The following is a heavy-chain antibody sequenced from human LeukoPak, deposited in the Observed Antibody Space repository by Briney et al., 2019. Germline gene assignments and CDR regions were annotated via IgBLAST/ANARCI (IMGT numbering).Heavy chain of an antibody. J-gene: IGHJ6*03. V-gene: IGHV3-23*01. CDR1: GFTFSSYA. CDR2: IIGSGGGS. Sequence: PGGSQRLSCEAAGFTFSSYAMSWVRQAPGKGLEWVSSIIGSGGGSYYADSVKGRFTISRDNSKNTVDLEMNSLRAEDTAIYHRAKVHHGGGYNYMDVWGKGTTVSVSS. CDR3: AKVHHGGGYNYMDV. D-gene: IGHD3-16*01.